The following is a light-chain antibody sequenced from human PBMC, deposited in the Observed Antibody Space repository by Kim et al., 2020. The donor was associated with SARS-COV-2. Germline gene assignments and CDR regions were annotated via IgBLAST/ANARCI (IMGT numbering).Light chain of an antibody. CDR2: DAS. CDR1: QSVSSY. Sequence: EIVLTQSPATLSLSPGERATLSCRASQSVSSYLAWYQQKPGQAPRLLIYDASNRATGIPARFSGSGSGTDFTLTISSLEPEDFAVYYCQQRSNRLITSGPGTRLEIK. CDR3: QQRSNRLIT. J-gene: IGKJ5*01. V-gene: IGKV3-11*01.